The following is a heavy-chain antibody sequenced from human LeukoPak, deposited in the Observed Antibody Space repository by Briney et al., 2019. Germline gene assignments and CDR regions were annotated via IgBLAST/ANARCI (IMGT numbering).Heavy chain of an antibody. J-gene: IGHJ4*02. Sequence: GGSLRLSCAASGFTFSSYDVHWVRQAPGKGLEWVAFIRYDGSNKYNADSVKGRFTISRDNSKNTLYLQMNSLRAEDTAVYYCASESAYYGSGSKRPPFDYWGQGTLVTVSS. V-gene: IGHV3-30*02. CDR3: ASESAYYGSGSKRPPFDY. CDR2: IRYDGSNK. D-gene: IGHD3-10*01. CDR1: GFTFSSYD.